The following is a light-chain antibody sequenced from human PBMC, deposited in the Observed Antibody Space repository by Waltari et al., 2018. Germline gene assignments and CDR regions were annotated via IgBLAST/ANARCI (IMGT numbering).Light chain of an antibody. CDR3: HQSSKLPIT. V-gene: IGKV6-21*02. J-gene: IGKJ5*01. CDR1: QSIGRS. Sequence: EIVLTQSPDFQSVTPKENVTITCPASQSIGRSLHWYQRKPGQSPNLLIKYASQSISGVPSRFSGSGSGTDFTLTITSLEAEDAATYFCHQSSKLPITFGQGTRLEI. CDR2: YAS.